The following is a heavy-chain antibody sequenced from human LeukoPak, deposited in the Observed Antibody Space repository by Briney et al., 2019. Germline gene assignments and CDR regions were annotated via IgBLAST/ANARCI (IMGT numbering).Heavy chain of an antibody. V-gene: IGHV1-2*06. CDR1: GYTFTGYY. CDR2: INPNSGGT. Sequence: ASVKVSCKASGYTFTGYYMHWVRQAPGQGLEWMGRINPNSGGTNYAQKFQGRVTMTRDTSISTAYMELSRLRSDDTAVYYCARLYYYDSSGSINWFDPWGQGTLVTVSS. J-gene: IGHJ5*02. D-gene: IGHD3-22*01. CDR3: ARLYYYDSSGSINWFDP.